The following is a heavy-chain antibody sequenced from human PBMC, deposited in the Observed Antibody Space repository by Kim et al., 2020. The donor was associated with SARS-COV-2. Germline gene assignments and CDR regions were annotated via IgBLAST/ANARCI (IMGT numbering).Heavy chain of an antibody. V-gene: IGHV3-30*04. J-gene: IGHJ4*02. D-gene: IGHD5-18*01. CDR1: GFTFSSYA. CDR3: ARDGSPFGYSYGPTYFDY. Sequence: GGSLRLSCAASGFTFSSYAMHWVRQAPGKGLEWVAVISYDGSNKYYADSVKGRFTISRDNSKNTLYLQMNSLRAEDTAVYYCARDGSPFGYSYGPTYFDYWGQGTLVTVSS. CDR2: ISYDGSNK.